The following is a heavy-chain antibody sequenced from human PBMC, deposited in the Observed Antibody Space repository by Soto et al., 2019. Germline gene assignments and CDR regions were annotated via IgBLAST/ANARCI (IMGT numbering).Heavy chain of an antibody. CDR2: IYYSGGT. V-gene: IGHV4-39*01. Sequence: PSETLSLTCRLSGGSLSSSSYYLGWIRPPPGKGLEWIGSIYYSGGTYYNPSLKSRVTISVDTSKNQFSLNLTSVTAADTAVYYCARQDKYSSSGGAFDPWGQGTLVTVSS. J-gene: IGHJ5*02. D-gene: IGHD6-13*01. CDR1: GGSLSSSSYY. CDR3: ARQDKYSSSGGAFDP.